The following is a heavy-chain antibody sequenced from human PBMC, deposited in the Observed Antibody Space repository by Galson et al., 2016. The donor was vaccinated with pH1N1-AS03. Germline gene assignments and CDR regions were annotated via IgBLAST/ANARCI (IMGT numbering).Heavy chain of an antibody. V-gene: IGHV1-2*06. D-gene: IGHD5-24*01. CDR1: GFTLTDYY. CDR3: ARGDPGATATITNFDS. CDR2: INPESGAT. J-gene: IGHJ4*02. Sequence: SVKVSCKASGFTLTDYYIHWIRQAPGQGLEWMGRINPESGATKYVQKFEGRATMTRDTATSTAFLELTSLHSDDTAVYFCARGDPGATATITNFDSWGQGTLVTVSS.